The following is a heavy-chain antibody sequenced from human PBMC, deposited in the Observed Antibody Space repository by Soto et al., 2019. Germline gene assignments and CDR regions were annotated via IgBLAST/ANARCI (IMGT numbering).Heavy chain of an antibody. V-gene: IGHV3-7*01. D-gene: IGHD2-2*01. CDR1: GFTFSSYW. CDR2: IKQDGSEK. CDR3: ARDVGDYCSSTSCRRNIPLNYYFDY. J-gene: IGHJ4*02. Sequence: GGSLRLSCAASGFTFSSYWMSWVRQAPGKGLEWVANIKQDGSEKYYVDSVKGRFTISRDNAKNSLYRQMKSLRAEDTAVYYCARDVGDYCSSTSCRRNIPLNYYFDYWGQGTLVTVSS.